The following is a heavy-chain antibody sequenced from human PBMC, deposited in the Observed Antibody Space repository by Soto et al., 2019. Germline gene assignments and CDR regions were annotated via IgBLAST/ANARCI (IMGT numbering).Heavy chain of an antibody. V-gene: IGHV2-5*01. CDR2: IYWNDDK. CDR3: AYRVGSRGSFDY. Sequence: SGPTLVNPTQTLTLTCTFSGFSLSTNDMGVGWIRQPPGKALEWLALIYWNDDKRYSPSLQSRLTITKDNSKKEVVLTMTNMDPLDTGTYYCAYRVGSRGSFDYWGQGTLVTVS. J-gene: IGHJ4*02. CDR1: GFSLSTNDMG. D-gene: IGHD6-25*01.